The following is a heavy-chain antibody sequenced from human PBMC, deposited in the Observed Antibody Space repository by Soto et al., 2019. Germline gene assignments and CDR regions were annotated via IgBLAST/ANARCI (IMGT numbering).Heavy chain of an antibody. CDR3: VHRYNYNFVVY. CDR1: GFSLRTSGVG. J-gene: IGHJ4*02. Sequence: QITLKESGPTLVKPTQPLTLTCTFSGFSLRTSGVGVGWIRQPPGKALEWLALIYWDDDKRYSPSLKSRLTITKDTSKNQVVLTMTNMDPVDTATYYCVHRYNYNFVVYWGQGTLVIVSS. D-gene: IGHD1-20*01. V-gene: IGHV2-5*02. CDR2: IYWDDDK.